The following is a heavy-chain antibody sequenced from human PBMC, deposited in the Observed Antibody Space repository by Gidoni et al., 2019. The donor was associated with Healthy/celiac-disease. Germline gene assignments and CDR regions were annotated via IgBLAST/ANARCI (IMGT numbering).Heavy chain of an antibody. CDR2: ISSNGGST. CDR1: GFTFISYA. Sequence: EVQLVESGGGLVQPGGSLRLSCAASGFTFISYAMHWVRQAPGKGLEYVSAISSNGGSTYYANSVKGRFTISRDNSKNTLYLQMGSLRAEDMAVYYCARDRDSSSWYVEDAFDIWGQGTMVTVSS. V-gene: IGHV3-64*01. J-gene: IGHJ3*02. CDR3: ARDRDSSSWYVEDAFDI. D-gene: IGHD6-13*01.